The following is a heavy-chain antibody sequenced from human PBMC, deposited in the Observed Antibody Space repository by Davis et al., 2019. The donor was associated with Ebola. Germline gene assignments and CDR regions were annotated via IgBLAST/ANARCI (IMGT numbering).Heavy chain of an antibody. Sequence: GGSLRLSCAASGFTFSSYSMFWVRQAPGKGLERISYITSSSLIPLADSVRGRFTISRDNARNSLYLQLNSLRDEDTAVYYCAREARYAIGVNDYWGQGTLVTVSS. CDR3: AREARYAIGVNDY. CDR1: GFTFSSYS. V-gene: IGHV3-48*02. CDR2: ITSSSLI. D-gene: IGHD3-3*01. J-gene: IGHJ4*02.